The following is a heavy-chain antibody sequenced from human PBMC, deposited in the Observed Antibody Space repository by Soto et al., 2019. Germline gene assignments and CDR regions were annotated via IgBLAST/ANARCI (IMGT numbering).Heavy chain of an antibody. CDR1: GFTFSSYG. V-gene: IGHV3-30*03. J-gene: IGHJ6*02. Sequence: GGSLRLSCAASGFTFSSYGMHWVRQAPGKGLEWVAVISYDGSNKYYADSVKGRFTISRDNSKNTLYLQMNSLRDEDTAVYYCARSGIAVAGRYYYGMDVWGQGTTVTVSS. CDR2: ISYDGSNK. D-gene: IGHD6-19*01. CDR3: ARSGIAVAGRYYYGMDV.